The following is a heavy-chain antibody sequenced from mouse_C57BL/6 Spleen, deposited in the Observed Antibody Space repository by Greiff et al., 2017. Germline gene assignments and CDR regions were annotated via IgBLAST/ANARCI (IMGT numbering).Heavy chain of an antibody. CDR2: IDPETGGT. CDR3: TREGDRGTFDY. CDR1: GYTFTDYE. Sequence: VQLQQSGAELVRPGASVTLSCKASGYTFTDYEMHWVKQTPVHGLEWIGAIDPETGGTAYNQKFKGKAILTADKSSSTAYMELRSLTSEDSAVYYCTREGDRGTFDYWGQGTTLTVSS. D-gene: IGHD3-3*01. V-gene: IGHV1-15*01. J-gene: IGHJ2*01.